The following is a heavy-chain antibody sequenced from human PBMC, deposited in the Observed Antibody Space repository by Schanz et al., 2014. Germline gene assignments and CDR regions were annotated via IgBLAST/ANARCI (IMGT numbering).Heavy chain of an antibody. D-gene: IGHD3-10*01. V-gene: IGHV4-39*01. CDR3: VRQLLWFGESGVDT. Sequence: QLQLQESGPGLVKPSETLSLTCTVSGGSIRRSTYYWGWIRQPPGKGLEWVASIYNSGSAYYGPSPKSRVTISVETSKNQFSLRLNSVTASDTAVYYCVRQLLWFGESGVDTWGQGTLVVVSS. J-gene: IGHJ5*02. CDR1: GGSIRRSTYY. CDR2: IYNSGSA.